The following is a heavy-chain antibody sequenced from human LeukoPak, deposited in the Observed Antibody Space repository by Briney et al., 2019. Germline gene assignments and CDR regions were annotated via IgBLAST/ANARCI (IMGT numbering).Heavy chain of an antibody. CDR1: GFTVSSNY. Sequence: GGSLRLSCAASGFTVSSNYMSWVRQAPGKGLEWVSIIYSGGSTYYADSVKGRFTISRDDSKNTLYLQMNSLKTEGTAVYYCTTALYGSGSYYNHWGQGTLVTVSS. CDR2: IYSGGST. CDR3: TTALYGSGSYYNH. V-gene: IGHV3-66*01. J-gene: IGHJ4*02. D-gene: IGHD3-10*01.